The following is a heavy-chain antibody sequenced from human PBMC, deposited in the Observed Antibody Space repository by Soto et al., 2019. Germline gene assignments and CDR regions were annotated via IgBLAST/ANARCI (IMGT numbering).Heavy chain of an antibody. D-gene: IGHD3-16*01. V-gene: IGHV3-66*01. Sequence: LRLSCAASGFTVSSNYMSWVRQAPGKGLEWDSVIYSGGSTYYAVSVKGRFTISRDNSKNTLFLQMNSLRAEDTAVYYCARGAGSYDYIWGSYGNWFDPWGQGTLVTVSS. CDR3: ARGAGSYDYIWGSYGNWFDP. CDR2: IYSGGST. J-gene: IGHJ5*02. CDR1: GFTVSSNY.